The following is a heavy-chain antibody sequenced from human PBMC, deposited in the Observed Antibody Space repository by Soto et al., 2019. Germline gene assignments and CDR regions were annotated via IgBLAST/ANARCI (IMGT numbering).Heavy chain of an antibody. J-gene: IGHJ6*02. Sequence: GGSLRLSCAASGFTFSSYAMHWVRQAPGKGLEWVAVISYDGSNKYYADSVKGRFTISRDNSKNTLYLQMNSLRAEDTAVYYCARDRSSYDPYYYYYGMDVWGQGTTVTVSS. CDR1: GFTFSSYA. D-gene: IGHD5-12*01. CDR3: ARDRSSYDPYYYYYGMDV. V-gene: IGHV3-30-3*01. CDR2: ISYDGSNK.